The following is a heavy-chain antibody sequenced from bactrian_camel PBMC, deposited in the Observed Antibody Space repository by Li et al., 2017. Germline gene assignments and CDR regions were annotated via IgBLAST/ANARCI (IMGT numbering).Heavy chain of an antibody. V-gene: IGHV3S40*01. CDR2: LYTAINTT. J-gene: IGHJ4*01. D-gene: IGHD2*01. CDR3: AAEKSLEGGYCPYEYNY. CDR1: RSISSSYL. Sequence: DVQLVESGGGSVESGGSLRLSCTSSRSISSSYLMGWFRQAPGKEREGVAALYTAINTTHYADSVNGRFTVSQDNAKNTVHLQMNSLKPEDTAMYYCAAEKSLEGGYCPYEYNYWGQGTQVTVS.